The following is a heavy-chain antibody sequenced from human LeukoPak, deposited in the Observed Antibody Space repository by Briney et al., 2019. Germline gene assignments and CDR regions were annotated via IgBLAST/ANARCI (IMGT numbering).Heavy chain of an antibody. V-gene: IGHV3-48*01. CDR3: ARDRWDCSGGSCYADY. J-gene: IGHJ4*02. D-gene: IGHD2-15*01. Sequence: GGSLRLSCAASGFTFSSYRMNWVRQAPGKGLEWISHISYSSTTTHNADSVMGRFTISRDNSKNTLYLQMNSLRAEDTAVYYCARDRWDCSGGSCYADYWGQGTLVTVSS. CDR2: ISYSSTTT. CDR1: GFTFSSYR.